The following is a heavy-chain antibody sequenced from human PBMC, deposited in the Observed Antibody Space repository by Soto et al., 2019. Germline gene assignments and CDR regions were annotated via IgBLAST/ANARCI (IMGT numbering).Heavy chain of an antibody. J-gene: IGHJ4*02. V-gene: IGHV4-61*01. Sequence: SETLSLTCTVSGGSVSSGSYYWSWIRQPPGKGLEWIGYIYYSGSTNYNPSLKGRVTISVDTSKNQFSLKLSSVTAADTAVYYCARLLWETYYFDYWGQGTLVTVLL. CDR2: IYYSGST. CDR1: GGSVSSGSYY. CDR3: ARLLWETYYFDY. D-gene: IGHD1-26*01.